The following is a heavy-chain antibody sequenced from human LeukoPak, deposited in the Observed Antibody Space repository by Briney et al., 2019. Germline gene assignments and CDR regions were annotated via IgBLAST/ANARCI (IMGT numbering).Heavy chain of an antibody. CDR2: IDPGYTAT. D-gene: IGHD7-27*01. Sequence: ASVKVSCKTSGYTFTIYHIHWVRQAPGQGLEWMGIIDPGYTATTYAQKFQGRLTMTTDTSTSAVYMELNSLRSEDTAVYYCTRDGGNWGDSDYWGQGTLVTVSS. V-gene: IGHV1-46*01. J-gene: IGHJ4*02. CDR3: TRDGGNWGDSDY. CDR1: GYTFTIYH.